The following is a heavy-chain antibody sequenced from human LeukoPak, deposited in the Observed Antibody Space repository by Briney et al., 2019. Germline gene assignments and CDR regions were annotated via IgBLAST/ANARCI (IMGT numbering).Heavy chain of an antibody. V-gene: IGHV3-23*01. D-gene: IGHD6-13*01. J-gene: IGHJ4*02. CDR2: ISGSGGST. CDR1: GFTFSSYA. Sequence: GGSLRLSCAASGFTFSSYAMSWVRQAPGKGLEWVSAISGSGGSTYYADSVKGRFTISRDNAKNSLYLQMNSLRAEDTAVYYCARVDSSSCNYWGQGTLVTVSS. CDR3: ARVDSSSCNY.